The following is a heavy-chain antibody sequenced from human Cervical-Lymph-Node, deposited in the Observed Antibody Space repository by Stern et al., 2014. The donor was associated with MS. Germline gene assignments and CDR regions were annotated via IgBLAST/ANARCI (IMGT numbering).Heavy chain of an antibody. CDR1: GYTFTPFP. CDR3: TRVWSHYDDYGMDV. Sequence: QVQLVQSGSELNKPGASVKVSCKASGYTFTPFPMNWVRQAPGQGLEWMGWINTNTGNPTYAPGFTGRFVFSLDTSIRQPYLQISSLEAEDTAVYYCTRVWSHYDDYGMDVWGQGTTVTVSS. V-gene: IGHV7-4-1*02. CDR2: INTNTGNP. J-gene: IGHJ6*02. D-gene: IGHD3-3*01.